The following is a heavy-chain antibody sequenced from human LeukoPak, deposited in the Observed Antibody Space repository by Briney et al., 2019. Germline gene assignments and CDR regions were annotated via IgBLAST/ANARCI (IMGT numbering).Heavy chain of an antibody. CDR1: GGSISSGSYC. D-gene: IGHD3-3*01. CDR3: ARDCYDFWSGLPPGAFDI. V-gene: IGHV4-61*09. Sequence: SETLSLTCTVSGGSISSGSYCWSWIRQPAGKGLEWIGHIYTSGNTNYNPSLKSRVTISVDTSKNQFSLKLSSVTAADTAVYYCARDCYDFWSGLPPGAFDIWGQGTMVTVSS. J-gene: IGHJ3*02. CDR2: IYTSGNT.